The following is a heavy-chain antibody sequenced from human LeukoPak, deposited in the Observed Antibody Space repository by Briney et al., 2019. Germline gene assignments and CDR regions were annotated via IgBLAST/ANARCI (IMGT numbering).Heavy chain of an antibody. CDR2: IYIGGRT. CDR3: ARGGDGYNYFDY. CDR1: VFTVRRNY. D-gene: IGHD5-24*01. Sequence: PGGSLRLSCAASVFTVRRNYISWVRQAPGKGLEWVSVIYIGGRTYYADSVKGRFTISRDNTKNTLHLQMNSLRVEDTAVYYCARGGDGYNYFDYWGQGTLVTVSS. J-gene: IGHJ4*02. V-gene: IGHV3-53*05.